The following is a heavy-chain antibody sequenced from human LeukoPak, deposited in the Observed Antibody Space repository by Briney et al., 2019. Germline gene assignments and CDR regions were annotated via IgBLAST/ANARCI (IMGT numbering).Heavy chain of an antibody. V-gene: IGHV3-30*04. J-gene: IGHJ4*02. Sequence: GGSLRLSCAASGFTFSSYAMHWVRQAPGKGLEWVAVISYDGSDKYYADSVKGRFTIPRDNSENTLYLQMNSLRAEDTAVYYCARVEMTAYYFDYWGQGTLVTVSS. CDR1: GFTFSSYA. CDR3: ARVEMTAYYFDY. D-gene: IGHD2-21*02. CDR2: ISYDGSDK.